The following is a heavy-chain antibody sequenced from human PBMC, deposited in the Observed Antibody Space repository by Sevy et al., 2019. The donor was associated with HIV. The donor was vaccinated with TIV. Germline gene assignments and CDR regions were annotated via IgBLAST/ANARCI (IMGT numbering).Heavy chain of an antibody. V-gene: IGHV3-49*03. D-gene: IGHD3-10*01. CDR3: TRVRGTISPYYYYGLDV. Sequence: GGSLRLSCTGSGFTFGDYAMSWIRQAPGKGLEWVGFIRSQNYGGTTEYAASVKGRVTSSRANSKSIAYLQMNILKTDDTAVYYCTRVRGTISPYYYYGLDVWGQGTTVTVSS. CDR1: GFTFGDYA. CDR2: IRSQNYGGTT. J-gene: IGHJ6*02.